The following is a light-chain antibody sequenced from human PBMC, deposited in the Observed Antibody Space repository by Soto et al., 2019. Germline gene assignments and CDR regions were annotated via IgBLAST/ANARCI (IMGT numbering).Light chain of an antibody. J-gene: IGKJ1*01. V-gene: IGKV1-39*01. Sequence: DIQMTQSPSSLSASVEDRVIITCRASQSISNHLNWYQQKPGKAPKLLIFAASSLQSGVPSRFSGSRSGPDFPLTISSLQPEDFATYYCQQSYSSPPTFGQGTQVEIK. CDR1: QSISNH. CDR3: QQSYSSPPT. CDR2: AAS.